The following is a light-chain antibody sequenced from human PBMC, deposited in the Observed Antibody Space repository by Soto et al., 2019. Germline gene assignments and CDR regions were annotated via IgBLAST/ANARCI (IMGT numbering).Light chain of an antibody. CDR1: SSNIGSNY. CDR3: VTWDDRLSAWV. J-gene: IGLJ3*02. Sequence: QSVLTQPPSASETPGLMVTISCSGSSSNIGSNYVYWHQHPPGTAPRPLIYKNDQRPSGVPDRFSGSKSGTSASLAISGLRPEDESDYYCVTWDDRLSAWVFGGGTQLTVL. V-gene: IGLV1-47*01. CDR2: KND.